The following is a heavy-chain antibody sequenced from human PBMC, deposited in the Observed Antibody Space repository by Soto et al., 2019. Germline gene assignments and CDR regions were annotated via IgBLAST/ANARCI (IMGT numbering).Heavy chain of an antibody. CDR1: GFSLSTSGVG. D-gene: IGHD3-22*01. Sequence: PTLVNPTQTLTLTCTFSGFSLSTSGVGVGWIRQPPGKALEWLALIYWNDDKRYSPSLKSRLTITKDTSKNQVVLTMTNMDPVDTATYYCAHSGIGYYDSSGYRTFGYWGQGTPVTVSS. J-gene: IGHJ4*02. CDR2: IYWNDDK. CDR3: AHSGIGYYDSSGYRTFGY. V-gene: IGHV2-5*01.